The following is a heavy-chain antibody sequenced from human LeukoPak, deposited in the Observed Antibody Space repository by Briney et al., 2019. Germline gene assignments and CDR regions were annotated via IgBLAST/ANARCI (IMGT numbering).Heavy chain of an antibody. CDR3: ARDRGIVVGGFDP. Sequence: GGSLRLSCAASGFTFSSYSMNWVRQAPGKGLEWVSYISSSSSTIYYADSVKGRFTISRDNAKNSLYLQMNSLRAEDTAVYYCARDRGIVVGGFDPWGQGTLVTVSS. CDR1: GFTFSSYS. D-gene: IGHD2-2*01. J-gene: IGHJ5*02. V-gene: IGHV3-48*04. CDR2: ISSSSSTI.